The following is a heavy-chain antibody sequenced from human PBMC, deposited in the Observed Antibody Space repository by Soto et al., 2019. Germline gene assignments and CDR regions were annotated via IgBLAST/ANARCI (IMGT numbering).Heavy chain of an antibody. D-gene: IGHD6-19*01. V-gene: IGHV3-23*01. Sequence: EVQLSESGGALVQPGGSLRLSCAGSGFTFSNYAMSWVRQAPGKELEWVSAITGDGGSTLYAESVKGRFTISRDDSKRTLYLQMKNLRDEDTAVYYCAKDSPYKAVAGDFENWGQGTLVTVSS. CDR2: ITGDGGST. J-gene: IGHJ1*01. CDR1: GFTFSNYA. CDR3: AKDSPYKAVAGDFEN.